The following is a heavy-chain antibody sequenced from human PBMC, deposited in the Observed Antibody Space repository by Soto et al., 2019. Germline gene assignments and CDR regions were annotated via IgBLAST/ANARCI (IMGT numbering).Heavy chain of an antibody. Sequence: SETLSLTCAVSGGSISSGGYSWSWIRQHPGKGLEWIGYIYYSGSTYYNPSLKSRVTISVDTSKNQFSLKLSSVTAADTAVYYCASLPYGDYVLGGYGMDVWGQGTTVTVSS. CDR2: IYYSGST. CDR1: GGSISSGGYS. D-gene: IGHD4-17*01. V-gene: IGHV4-31*11. CDR3: ASLPYGDYVLGGYGMDV. J-gene: IGHJ6*02.